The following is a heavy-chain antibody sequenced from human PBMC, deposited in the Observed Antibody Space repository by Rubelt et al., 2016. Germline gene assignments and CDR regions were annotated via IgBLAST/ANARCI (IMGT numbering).Heavy chain of an antibody. CDR1: GGSISSNIW. J-gene: IGHJ2*01. CDR3: ARMSLADARWYFDH. V-gene: IGHV4-4*02. CDR2: IYRSGST. Sequence: QVQLQESGPGLVKPSGTLSLTCAVSGGSISSNIWWSWVRQPPGKGLEWIGEIYRSGSTNYDPSLKSRVTISLDKSKNQFSLKVTSVTAADTAVYHCARMSLADARWYFDHWGRGTPVTVSP.